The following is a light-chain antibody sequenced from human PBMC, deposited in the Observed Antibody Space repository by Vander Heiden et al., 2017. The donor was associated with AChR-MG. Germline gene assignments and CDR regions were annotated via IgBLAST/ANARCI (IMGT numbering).Light chain of an antibody. CDR3: YSTDSSVRV. CDR1: ALPKKY. Sequence: SYELTQPPSVSVSPGHTARITCSGDALPKKYAYGYQQKSGQAPVLVIYEDSKRPSGIPERFSGSSSGTMATLTISGAQVEDEAYYYCYSTDSSVRVFGGGTKLTVL. V-gene: IGLV3-10*01. J-gene: IGLJ3*02. CDR2: EDS.